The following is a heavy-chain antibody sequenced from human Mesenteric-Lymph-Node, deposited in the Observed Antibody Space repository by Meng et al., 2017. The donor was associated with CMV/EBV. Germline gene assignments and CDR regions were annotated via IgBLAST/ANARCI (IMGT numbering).Heavy chain of an antibody. CDR2: ISTYNGNT. V-gene: IGHV1-18*01. J-gene: IGHJ4*02. CDR1: SYTISSYG. CDR3: ARAPFKGLGIGPFDY. Sequence: ASVKVSCKASSYTISSYGISWVRQAPGQGLEWMGCISTYNGNTYYAQKLQGRVTMTTDTPTNTAYMELRSLRSDDTAVYYCARAPFKGLGIGPFDYWGQGTLVTVSS. D-gene: IGHD3-16*01.